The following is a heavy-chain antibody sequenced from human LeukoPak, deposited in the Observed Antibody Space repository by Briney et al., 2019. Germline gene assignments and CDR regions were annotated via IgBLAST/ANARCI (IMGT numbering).Heavy chain of an antibody. J-gene: IGHJ4*02. CDR1: GFTFSSYA. CDR3: ARDPTYYYFDY. V-gene: IGHV3-66*02. Sequence: GGSLRLSCAASGFTFSSYAMHWVRQAPGKGLQWVLVIYSGGGTYYADSVKGRFTISRDNSKNTLYLQMNNVRPEDTAMYYCARDPTYYYFDYWGQGTLVTVSS. D-gene: IGHD1-26*01. CDR2: IYSGGGT.